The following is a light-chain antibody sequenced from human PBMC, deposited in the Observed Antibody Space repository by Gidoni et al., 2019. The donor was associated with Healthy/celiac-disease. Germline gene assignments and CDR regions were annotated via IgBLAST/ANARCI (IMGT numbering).Light chain of an antibody. V-gene: IGLV2-14*01. CDR3: SSSTSSSTLV. Sequence: QSALTQPASVSGSPGQSITISCTGTSSDVGLYNYVSWYQQHPGKAPKLMIYDVSNRPSGVSNRFSGSKSGNTASLTISGLQAEDEADYYCSSSTSSSTLVFGGGTKLTVL. CDR1: SSDVGLYNY. J-gene: IGLJ2*01. CDR2: DVS.